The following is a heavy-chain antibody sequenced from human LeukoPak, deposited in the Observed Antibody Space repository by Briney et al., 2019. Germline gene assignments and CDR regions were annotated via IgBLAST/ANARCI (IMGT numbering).Heavy chain of an antibody. Sequence: GGSLRLSCAASGFTFSSYSMNWVRQAPGKGLEWVSSISSSSSYIYYADSVKGRFTISRDNAKNSLYLQMNSLKAEDTAVYYCARGRSGSYPATYYFDYWGQGTLVTVSS. CDR1: GFTFSSYS. D-gene: IGHD1-26*01. V-gene: IGHV3-21*01. J-gene: IGHJ4*02. CDR3: ARGRSGSYPATYYFDY. CDR2: ISSSSSYI.